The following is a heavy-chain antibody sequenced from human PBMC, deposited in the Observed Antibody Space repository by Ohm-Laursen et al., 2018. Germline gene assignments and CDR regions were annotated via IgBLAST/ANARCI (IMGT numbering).Heavy chain of an antibody. Sequence: TLSLTCIVSGGSTSGFYWSWIRQPAGKGLEWIGHIYGSGSTDYNPSYNPPLKSRVTMSIDTSKNQFSLNRNSLTATDTAVYYCARGPSCSGSTCYNLAWLGPWGQGTLVTVSA. D-gene: IGHD2-2*02. V-gene: IGHV4-4*07. J-gene: IGHJ5*02. CDR1: GGSTSGFY. CDR2: IYGSGST. CDR3: ARGPSCSGSTCYNLAWLGP.